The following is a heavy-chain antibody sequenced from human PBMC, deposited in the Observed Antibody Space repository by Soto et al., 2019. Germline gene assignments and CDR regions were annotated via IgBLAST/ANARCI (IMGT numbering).Heavy chain of an antibody. J-gene: IGHJ4*02. CDR3: SYSWAAAGQDY. V-gene: IGHV4-34*01. CDR1: GGSFSGYY. CDR2: INHSGST. D-gene: IGHD6-13*01. Sequence: SETLSLTCAIYGGSFSGYYWSWIRQPPGKGLEWIGEINHSGSTNYNPSLKSRVTISVDTSKNQFSLKLSSVTAADTAVYYCSYSWAAAGQDYRGQGTLVTVS.